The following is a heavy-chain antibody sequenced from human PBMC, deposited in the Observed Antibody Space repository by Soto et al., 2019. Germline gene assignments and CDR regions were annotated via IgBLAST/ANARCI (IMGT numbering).Heavy chain of an antibody. CDR3: AREIRAPNFDY. CDR2: IIPIFGTA. V-gene: IGHV1-69*13. CDR1: GGTFSSYA. Sequence: APVKVSCKASGGTFSSYAISWVRQAPGQGLEWMGGIIPIFGTANYAQKFQGRVTITADESTSTAYMELSSLRSEDTAVYYCAREIRAPNFDYWGQGTLVTVSS. J-gene: IGHJ4*02.